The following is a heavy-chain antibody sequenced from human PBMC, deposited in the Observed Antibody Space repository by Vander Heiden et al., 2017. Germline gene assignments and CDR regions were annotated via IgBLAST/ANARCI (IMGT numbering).Heavy chain of an antibody. CDR2: IIPIFGTA. V-gene: IGHV1-69*01. Sequence: QVQLVQSGAEVTKPGSSVKVSCKASGGTFSSYAISWVRQAPGQGLEWMGGIIPIFGTANYAQKFQGRVTITADESTSTAYMELSSLRSEDTAVYYCARPTLAYCGGDCDKNYYYYGMDVWGQGTTVTVSS. D-gene: IGHD2-21*02. CDR1: GGTFSSYA. J-gene: IGHJ6*02. CDR3: ARPTLAYCGGDCDKNYYYYGMDV.